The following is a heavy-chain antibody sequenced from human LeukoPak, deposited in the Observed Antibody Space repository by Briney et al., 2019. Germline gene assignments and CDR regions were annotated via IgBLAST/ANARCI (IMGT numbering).Heavy chain of an antibody. Sequence: GGSLRLSCAASGFTFSSYAMHWVRQAPGKGLEWVAVISYDGSNKYYADSVKGRLTISRDNSKNTLYLQMNSLRAEDTAVYYCARDGARRLNWFDPWGQGTLVTVSS. D-gene: IGHD1-26*01. CDR3: ARDGARRLNWFDP. V-gene: IGHV3-30-3*01. J-gene: IGHJ5*02. CDR2: ISYDGSNK. CDR1: GFTFSSYA.